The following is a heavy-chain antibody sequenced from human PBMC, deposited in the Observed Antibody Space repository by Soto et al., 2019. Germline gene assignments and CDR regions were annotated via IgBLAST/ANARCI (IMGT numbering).Heavy chain of an antibody. V-gene: IGHV4-30-4*01. Sequence: QVQLQESGPGLVKPSQTLSVTCTVSGDSITSSPYYWSWVRQLPGRGLGWIGYIYFRGNSYYNPSLKSRVTISLDRSKNQFSLELNSVTAADTAVYYCARSGGSNSWYGVFDFWGQGTLVNVSS. D-gene: IGHD2-15*01. CDR2: IYFRGNS. CDR1: GDSITSSPYY. J-gene: IGHJ4*02. CDR3: ARSGGSNSWYGVFDF.